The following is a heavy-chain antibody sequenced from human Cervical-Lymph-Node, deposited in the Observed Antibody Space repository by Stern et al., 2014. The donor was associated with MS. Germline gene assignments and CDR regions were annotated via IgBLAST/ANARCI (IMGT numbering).Heavy chain of an antibody. CDR3: TIALRIADRPRPVGHWFDP. D-gene: IGHD6-6*01. V-gene: IGHV1-2*02. CDR1: GYIFTDYY. J-gene: IGHJ5*02. Sequence: QVQLVESGAEVAKPGASVKVSCKASGYIFTDYYLHWVRQAPGQGLEWMARITPKSGGKSYAHSVQGRVTMSRDNSMNTAYLDLSRLTSDDTAVYYCTIALRIADRPRPVGHWFDPWGQGTLGIVSS. CDR2: ITPKSGGK.